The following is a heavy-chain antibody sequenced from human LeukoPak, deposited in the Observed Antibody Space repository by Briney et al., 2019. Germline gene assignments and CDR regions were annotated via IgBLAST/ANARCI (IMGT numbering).Heavy chain of an antibody. Sequence: SETLSLTCAVYGGSFSGYYWNWIRQAPGKGLEWIGDINQSGSTNYNPSLKSRVTISVDTSKNQFSLRLFSVTAADTAVYCCAREAAAGISWFDPWGQGTLLTVSS. D-gene: IGHD6-13*01. V-gene: IGHV4-34*01. CDR3: AREAAAGISWFDP. CDR2: INQSGST. J-gene: IGHJ5*02. CDR1: GGSFSGYY.